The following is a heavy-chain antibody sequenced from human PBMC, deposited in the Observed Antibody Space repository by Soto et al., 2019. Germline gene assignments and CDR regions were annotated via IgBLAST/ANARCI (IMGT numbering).Heavy chain of an antibody. J-gene: IGHJ4*02. CDR3: AKERSSGWSFDY. Sequence: GGPPRLSRASSGFPFRTYAMNWVRQAPGKGLEWVSGISGSGDSTYYADSVKGRFTVPRDNSKNTLYLQMNSLRAEDTAVFYCAKERSSGWSFDYWGQGTLVTVSS. CDR1: GFPFRTYA. V-gene: IGHV3-23*01. CDR2: ISGSGDST. D-gene: IGHD6-19*01.